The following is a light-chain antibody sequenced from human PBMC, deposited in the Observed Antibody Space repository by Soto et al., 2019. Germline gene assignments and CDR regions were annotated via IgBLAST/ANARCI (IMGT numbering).Light chain of an antibody. CDR3: GSWDSSLSAYV. J-gene: IGLJ1*01. CDR1: SSNIGGNS. V-gene: IGLV1-51*01. Sequence: QSVMTQPPSVSAAPGQKVTISCSGSSSNIGGNSVSWYQQLPGTAPKLLIYDEIKRPPGILARFSGSKSATSAALGITGFQTGEEADYYCGSWDSSLSAYVFGTGTKLTVL. CDR2: DEI.